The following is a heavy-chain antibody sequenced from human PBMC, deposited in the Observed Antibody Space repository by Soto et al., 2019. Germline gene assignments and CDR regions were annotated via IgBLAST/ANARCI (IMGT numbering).Heavy chain of an antibody. Sequence: PGGSLRLSCAASGFTFSSYGMHWVRQAPGKGLEWVSVIWYDGSNKYYADSVKGRFTISRDNSKNTLYLQMNSLRAEDTAVYYCVRDRLGYYDSSGYYYYYGMDVWGQGTTVTVSS. V-gene: IGHV3-33*01. CDR3: VRDRLGYYDSSGYYYYYGMDV. J-gene: IGHJ6*02. CDR2: IWYDGSNK. D-gene: IGHD3-22*01. CDR1: GFTFSSYG.